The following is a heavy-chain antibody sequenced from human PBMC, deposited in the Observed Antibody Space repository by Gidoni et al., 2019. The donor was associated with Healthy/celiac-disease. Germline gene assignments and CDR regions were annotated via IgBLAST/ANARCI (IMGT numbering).Heavy chain of an antibody. CDR1: GGTFSSYA. V-gene: IGHV1-69*04. D-gene: IGHD1-26*01. CDR3: GRDLGATPQTVFDY. J-gene: IGHJ4*02. Sequence: QVQLVQSGAEVKKPGSSVKVSCKASGGTFSSYAISWVRQAPGQGLEWMGRIIPIFGIANYAQKFQGRVTITADKSTSTAYMELSSLRSEDTAVYYCGRDLGATPQTVFDYWGQGTLVTVSS. CDR2: IIPIFGIA.